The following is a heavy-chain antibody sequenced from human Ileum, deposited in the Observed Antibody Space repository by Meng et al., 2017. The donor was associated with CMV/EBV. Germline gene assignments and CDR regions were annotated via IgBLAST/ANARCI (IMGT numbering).Heavy chain of an antibody. CDR3: VRSSGWSRFDY. CDR2: INSKNDGT. V-gene: IGHV1-2*02. Sequence: GQVGAAGAGVKKAGASVNVSCTTSGFTFSGYYIHWVRQAPGQGLEWMGWINSKNDGTNYARKFQGRVTMTRETSISTAHMELSGLMSDDTAVYYCVRSSGWSRFDYWGQGTLVTVSS. D-gene: IGHD6-19*01. CDR1: GFTFSGYY. J-gene: IGHJ4*02.